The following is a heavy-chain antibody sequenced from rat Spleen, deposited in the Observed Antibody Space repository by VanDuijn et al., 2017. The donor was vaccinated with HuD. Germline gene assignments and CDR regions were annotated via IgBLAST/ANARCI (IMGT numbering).Heavy chain of an antibody. D-gene: IGHD1-1*01. CDR2: ISTGGGNT. J-gene: IGHJ2*01. CDR3: AREGVITTVVDYFDY. Sequence: EVQLVESGGGLVQPGRSMKLSCAASGFTFSNYGMAWVRQAPTKGLEWVASISTGGGNTYYRDSVKGRFTISRDNAKNTLYLQMDILRSEDTSTYYCAREGVITTVVDYFDYWGQGVMVTVSS. V-gene: IGHV5S13*01. CDR1: GFTFSNYG.